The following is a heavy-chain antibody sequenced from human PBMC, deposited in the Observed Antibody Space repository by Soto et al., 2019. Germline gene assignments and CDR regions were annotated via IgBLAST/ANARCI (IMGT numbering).Heavy chain of an antibody. J-gene: IGHJ4*02. CDR3: ARAANPDY. V-gene: IGHV4-34*01. CDR1: GGSFSGYY. CDR2: INHSGST. Sequence: KPSETLSLTCAVYGGSFSGYYWSWIRQPPGKGLEWIGEINHSGSTNYNPSLKSRVTISVDTSKNQFSLKLSSVTAADTAVYYCARAANPDYWGQGTLVTVSS.